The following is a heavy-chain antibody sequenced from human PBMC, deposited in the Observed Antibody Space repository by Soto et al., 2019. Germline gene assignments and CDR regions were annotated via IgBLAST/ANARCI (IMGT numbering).Heavy chain of an antibody. V-gene: IGHV3-30*18. D-gene: IGHD2-2*01. CDR2: ISYDGSNK. J-gene: IGHJ4*02. Sequence: QVQLVESGGGVVQPGRSLRLSCAASGFTFSTYGMHWVRQAPGKGLEWVAVISYDGSNKYYADSVKGRFTISRDSSRNTLYLQMNSLRAEDAAVYYCAKALGYCTSTTCSIDYWGQGKLVTVSS. CDR3: AKALGYCTSTTCSIDY. CDR1: GFTFSTYG.